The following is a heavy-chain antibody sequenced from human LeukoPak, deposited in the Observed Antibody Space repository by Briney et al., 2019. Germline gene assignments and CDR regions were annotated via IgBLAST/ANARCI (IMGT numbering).Heavy chain of an antibody. CDR1: GGSISSYY. J-gene: IGHJ2*01. Sequence: NPSETLSLTCTVSGGSISSYYWSWIRQPAGKGLERIGRIYTSGSTNYNPSLKSRATMSVDTSKNQFSLKLSSVTAADTAVYYCARDWDPWWYFDLWGRGTLVTVSS. D-gene: IGHD1-26*01. CDR2: IYTSGST. V-gene: IGHV4-4*07. CDR3: ARDWDPWWYFDL.